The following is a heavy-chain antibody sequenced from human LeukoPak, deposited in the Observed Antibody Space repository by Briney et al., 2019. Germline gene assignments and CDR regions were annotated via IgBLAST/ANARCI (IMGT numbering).Heavy chain of an antibody. V-gene: IGHV1-69*02. CDR2: IIPLFGIV. J-gene: IGHJ6*02. Sequence: SVKVSCKASGGTFSSHTISWVRQAPERGLEWMGRIIPLFGIVNYAQKFQDRVTITADKSTSTAYMEVSSLRSEDTAVYYCARIPSGDVDTAMVMYYHYGMDVWGQGTTVTVSS. D-gene: IGHD5-18*01. CDR3: ARIPSGDVDTAMVMYYHYGMDV. CDR1: GGTFSSHT.